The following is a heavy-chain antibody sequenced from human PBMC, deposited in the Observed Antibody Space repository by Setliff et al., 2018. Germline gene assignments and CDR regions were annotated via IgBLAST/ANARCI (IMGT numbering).Heavy chain of an antibody. CDR3: ARMSGFQYIDV. CDR1: GDSISSRRSY. Sequence: SETLSLTCTVSGDSISSRRSYWGWFRQPAGKGLEWIGQIYTSWSTNYNPSLKSRVTISLDTSKNQFSLSLSSVTAADTAVYFCARMSGFQYIDVWGKGTTVTAP. V-gene: IGHV4-61*09. CDR2: IYTSWST. D-gene: IGHD3-3*01. J-gene: IGHJ6*03.